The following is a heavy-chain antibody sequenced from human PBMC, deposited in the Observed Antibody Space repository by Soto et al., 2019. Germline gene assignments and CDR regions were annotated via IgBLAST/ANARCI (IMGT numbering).Heavy chain of an antibody. CDR3: ARTYTDAFDI. CDR1: GGSISSGGYS. CDR2: IYHSGST. Sequence: PSETLSLTCAVSGGSISSGGYSWSWIRQPPGKGLEWIGYIYHSGSTYYNPSLKSRVTISVDTSKNQFSLNLSSVTAADTAVYYCARTYTDAFDIWGQGTMVTVSS. V-gene: IGHV4-30-2*02. J-gene: IGHJ3*02. D-gene: IGHD2-2*02.